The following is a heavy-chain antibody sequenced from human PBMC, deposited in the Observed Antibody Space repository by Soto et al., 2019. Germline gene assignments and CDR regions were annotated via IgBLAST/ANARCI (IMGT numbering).Heavy chain of an antibody. CDR1: GSTFSSSG. V-gene: IGHV3-30*03. D-gene: IGHD3-9*01. J-gene: IGHJ6*02. CDR3: ARDGPHFDVDV. CDR2: HSNDGITK. Sequence: QLVESGGGVVQPRRSLRLSCAASGSTFSSSGWHWVRQAPGKGLEWVAFHSNDGITKNYADSVKGRFTISRDNSKNTVFLQIDSLRGDDTAVYYCARDGPHFDVDVWAQGTTVTVSS.